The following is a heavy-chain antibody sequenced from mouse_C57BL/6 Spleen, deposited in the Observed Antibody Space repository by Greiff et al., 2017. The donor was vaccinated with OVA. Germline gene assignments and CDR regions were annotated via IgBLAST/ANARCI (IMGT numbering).Heavy chain of an antibody. J-gene: IGHJ1*03. Sequence: EVQRVESGGGLVKPGGSLKLSCAASGFTFSDSGMHWVRQAPEKGLEWVAYISSGRSTIYYADTVKGRFTISRDNTKNTLFLQMTSLRSEDTAMYYCAREGYYGSSSWYFDVWGTGTTVTVSS. D-gene: IGHD1-1*01. V-gene: IGHV5-17*01. CDR1: GFTFSDSG. CDR3: AREGYYGSSSWYFDV. CDR2: ISSGRSTI.